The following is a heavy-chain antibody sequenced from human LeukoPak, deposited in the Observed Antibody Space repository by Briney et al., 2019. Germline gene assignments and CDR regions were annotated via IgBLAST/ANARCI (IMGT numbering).Heavy chain of an antibody. J-gene: IGHJ6*03. CDR3: ARDLRYGDYNYYYYMDV. Sequence: PGGSLRPSCAPSEFTSSSYSMNWVRKAPGRGLGWVSYISSSGRTIYYADSVKGRFTISRDNAKNSLYLQMNSLRAEDTAVYYCARDLRYGDYNYYYYMDVWGKGTTVTISS. CDR1: EFTSSSYS. CDR2: ISSSGRTI. V-gene: IGHV3-48*04. D-gene: IGHD4-17*01.